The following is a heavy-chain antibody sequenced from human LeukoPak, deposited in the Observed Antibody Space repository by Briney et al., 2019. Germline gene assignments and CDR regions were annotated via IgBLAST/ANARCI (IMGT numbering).Heavy chain of an antibody. D-gene: IGHD3-10*01. CDR2: ISSSGSTI. J-gene: IGHJ5*02. Sequence: GGSLRLSCAASGFTFSSYETNWVRQAPGKGLEWLSYISSSGSTIYYADSVKGRFTISRDNAKDSLYLQMNSLRAEDTAVYYCARGRHYFGSGTFNYFDPWGQGILVTVSS. CDR3: ARGRHYFGSGTFNYFDP. V-gene: IGHV3-48*03. CDR1: GFTFSSYE.